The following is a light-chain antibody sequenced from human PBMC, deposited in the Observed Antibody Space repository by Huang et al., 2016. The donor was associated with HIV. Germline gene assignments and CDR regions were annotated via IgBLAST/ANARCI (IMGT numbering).Light chain of an antibody. CDR2: LGS. CDR3: MQALQTPRT. J-gene: IGKJ1*01. V-gene: IGKV2-28*01. Sequence: DIVMTQSPLSLPVTPGESASISCRSSQRLLHNNGYNYLDWYLQKPGQSPQLLFYLGSHRASGVPDRFSGSGAGTDFTLKVNRVEAEDVGIYYCMQALQTPRTFGQGTKVEIK. CDR1: QRLLHNNGYNY.